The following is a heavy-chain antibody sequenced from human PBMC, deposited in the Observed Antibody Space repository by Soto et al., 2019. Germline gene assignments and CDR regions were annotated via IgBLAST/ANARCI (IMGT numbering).Heavy chain of an antibody. V-gene: IGHV1-46*01. Sequence: GASVKVSCKASGYSFITSYYMHWVRQAPGQGLEWMGIINPTGSMTKYSQRFQGRLTMTRDTSTSTDYMELTTLTPEDTAVYFCARDTGYDHDAFDIWGQGTMVTVSS. CDR3: ARDTGYDHDAFDI. CDR1: GYSFITSYY. J-gene: IGHJ3*02. D-gene: IGHD5-12*01. CDR2: INPTGSMT.